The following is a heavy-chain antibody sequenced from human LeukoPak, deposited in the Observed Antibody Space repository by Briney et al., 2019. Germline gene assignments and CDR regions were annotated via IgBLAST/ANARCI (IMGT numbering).Heavy chain of an antibody. CDR1: GYTFTSYY. D-gene: IGHD6-6*01. CDR3: ARGRSSSLYYYYYYMDV. CDR2: INPSGGST. J-gene: IGHJ6*03. Sequence: ASVKVSCKASGYTFTSYYMHWVRQAPGQGLEWMGMINPSGGSTSYAQKFQGRVTMTRNTSISTAYMELSSLRSEDTAVYYCARGRSSSLYYYYYYMDVWGKGTTVTVSS. V-gene: IGHV1-46*01.